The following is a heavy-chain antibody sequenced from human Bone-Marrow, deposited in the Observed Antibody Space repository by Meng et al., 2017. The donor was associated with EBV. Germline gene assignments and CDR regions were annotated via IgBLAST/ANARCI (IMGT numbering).Heavy chain of an antibody. V-gene: IGHV3-21*02. Sequence: GQLGGAGGGLGKPWRSPRLSCAASGFIFSNYNMNWVRQAPGKELEWVSSISSANSYIYYADSVKGRFTISRDNANNSLSLQMNSLRAEDTAVYYCARLSGTGWFDPWGQGTLVTVSS. CDR1: GFIFSNYN. CDR3: ARLSGTGWFDP. J-gene: IGHJ5*02. D-gene: IGHD1-7*01. CDR2: ISSANSYI.